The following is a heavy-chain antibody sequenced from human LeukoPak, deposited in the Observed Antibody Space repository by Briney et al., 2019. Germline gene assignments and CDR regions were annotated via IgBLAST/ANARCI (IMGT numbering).Heavy chain of an antibody. CDR3: ARHSSGWYYFDY. CDR2: IYYSGST. Sequence: PSETLSLTCTVSGYSISSGYYWGWIRQPPGKGLEWIGSIYYSGSTYYNPSLKSRVTISVDTSKNQFSLKLSSVTAADTAVYYCARHSSGWYYFDYWGQGTLVTVSS. CDR1: GYSISSGYY. V-gene: IGHV4-38-2*02. J-gene: IGHJ4*02. D-gene: IGHD6-19*01.